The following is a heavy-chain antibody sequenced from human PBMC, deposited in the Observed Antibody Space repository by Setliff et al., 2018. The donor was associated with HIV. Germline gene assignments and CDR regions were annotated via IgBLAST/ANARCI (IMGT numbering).Heavy chain of an antibody. Sequence: SETLFLTCTVFGGSISSGSYYWSWIRQPAGKGLEWIGHIYNSGSTNYNPSLKSRVTISVDTSKNQFSLKLSSVTAADTAVYYCARGIIWFGEFKTFDYWGQGTLVTVSS. CDR3: ARGIIWFGEFKTFDY. CDR1: GGSISSGSYY. D-gene: IGHD3-10*01. J-gene: IGHJ4*02. V-gene: IGHV4-61*09. CDR2: IYNSGST.